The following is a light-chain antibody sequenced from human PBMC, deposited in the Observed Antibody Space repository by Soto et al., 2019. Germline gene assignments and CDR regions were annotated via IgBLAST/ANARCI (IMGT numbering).Light chain of an antibody. CDR2: DAS. CDR1: QSVSSSY. Sequence: EIVLTQSPGTLSLSPWERATLSCRGSQSVSSSYLAWYQQKAGQAPTPLIFDASTTATGIPARFSRSGSGTEFTLTISRLEPEDFAVYYCQQYDKWFSISFGQGTRLEIK. CDR3: QQYDKWFSIS. V-gene: IGKV3-20*01. J-gene: IGKJ5*01.